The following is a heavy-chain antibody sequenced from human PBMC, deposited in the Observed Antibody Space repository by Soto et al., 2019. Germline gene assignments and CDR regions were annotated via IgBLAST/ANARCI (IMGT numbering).Heavy chain of an antibody. J-gene: IGHJ5*02. V-gene: IGHV5-10-1*01. CDR1: GYSFTSYW. CDR3: AREAIAAAGPNWFDP. Sequence: GESLKISCKGSGYSFTSYWISWVRQMPGKGLEWMGRIDPSDSYTSYSPSFQGHVTISADKSISTAYLQWSSLKASDTAMYYCAREAIAAAGPNWFDPWGQGTLVTVSS. D-gene: IGHD6-13*01. CDR2: IDPSDSYT.